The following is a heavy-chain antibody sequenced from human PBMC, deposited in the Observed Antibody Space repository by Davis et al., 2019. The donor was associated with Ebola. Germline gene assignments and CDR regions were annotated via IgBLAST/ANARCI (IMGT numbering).Heavy chain of an antibody. CDR2: ISSSSSYI. V-gene: IGHV3-21*01. CDR3: AREGIVWFGELFYYYYGMDV. CDR1: GFTFSSYS. D-gene: IGHD3-10*01. J-gene: IGHJ6*02. Sequence: GGSLRLSCAASGFTFSSYSMNWVRQAPGKGLEWVSSISSSSSYIYYADSVKGRFTISRDNAKNSLYLQMNSLRAEDTAVYYCAREGIVWFGELFYYYYGMDVWGQGTTVTVSS.